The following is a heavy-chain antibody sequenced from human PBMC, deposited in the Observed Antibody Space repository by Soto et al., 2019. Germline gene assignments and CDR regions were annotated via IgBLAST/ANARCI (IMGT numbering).Heavy chain of an antibody. CDR2: IIPIFGTA. CDR3: AYYYDSCGYYYYYGMDV. D-gene: IGHD3-22*01. Sequence: SVKVSSKASGGTFSSYAISWVRQAPGQGLEWMGGIIPIFGTANYAQKFQGRVTITADESTSTAYMELSSLRSEDTAVYYCAYYYDSCGYYYYYGMDVWGQGTMVTVSS. V-gene: IGHV1-69*13. J-gene: IGHJ6*02. CDR1: GGTFSSYA.